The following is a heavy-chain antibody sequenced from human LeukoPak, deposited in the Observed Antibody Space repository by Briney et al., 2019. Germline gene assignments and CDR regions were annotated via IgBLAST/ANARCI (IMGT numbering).Heavy chain of an antibody. Sequence: ASVKVSCKPSGYTFTSYYMHWVRQAPGQGLEWMGIINPSGGGTSYAQKFQGRVTMTRDTSTSTVYMELSSLRSEDTAVYYCAIIAARPPFFYWGQGTLVTVSS. J-gene: IGHJ4*02. CDR1: GYTFTSYY. D-gene: IGHD6-6*01. V-gene: IGHV1-46*01. CDR2: INPSGGGT. CDR3: AIIAARPPFFY.